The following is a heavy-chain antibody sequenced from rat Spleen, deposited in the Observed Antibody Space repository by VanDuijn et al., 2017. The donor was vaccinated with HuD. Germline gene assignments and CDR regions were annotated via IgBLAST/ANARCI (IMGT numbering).Heavy chain of an antibody. J-gene: IGHJ2*01. V-gene: IGHV5-29*01. CDR3: ARHALSPKFLFDY. Sequence: EVQLVESGGGLVQPGRSLKLSCAASGFTFSDYYMAWVRQAPTKGLEWVATINNDGSSTYYRDSVKGRFTISRDNAKSTLYLQMNSLRSEDTATYYCARHALSPKFLFDYWGQGVMVTVSS. CDR2: INNDGSST. CDR1: GFTFSDYY. D-gene: IGHD3-8*01.